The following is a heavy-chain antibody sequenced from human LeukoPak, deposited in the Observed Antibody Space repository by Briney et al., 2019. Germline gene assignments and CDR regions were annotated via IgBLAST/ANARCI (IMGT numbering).Heavy chain of an antibody. V-gene: IGHV4-30-4*01. J-gene: IGHJ4*02. D-gene: IGHD6-19*01. CDR1: GGSISSGDYY. CDR3: ARGGGIAVAGPDY. Sequence: SETLSLTCTVSGGSISSGDYYWSWIRQPPGTGLEWLGYIYYSGSTYYNPSLKSRVTISVDTSKNQFSLKLSSVTAADTAVYYCARGGGIAVAGPDYWGQGTLVTVSS. CDR2: IYYSGST.